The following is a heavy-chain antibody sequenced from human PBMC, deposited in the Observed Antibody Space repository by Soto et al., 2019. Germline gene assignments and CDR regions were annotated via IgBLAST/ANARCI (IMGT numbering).Heavy chain of an antibody. D-gene: IGHD1-26*01. V-gene: IGHV3-23*01. CDR2: ISGSGGST. J-gene: IGHJ4*02. CDR3: AKAAWEQPNRIDY. CDR1: GFTFSSYA. Sequence: EVQLLESGGGLVQPGGSLRLSCAASGFTFSSYAMSWVLQAPGKGLEWVSAISGSGGSTFYADTVKGRFTISRDNSKNTLYLQMNSLRTENTAVYYCAKAAWEQPNRIDYWGQGTLVTVSS.